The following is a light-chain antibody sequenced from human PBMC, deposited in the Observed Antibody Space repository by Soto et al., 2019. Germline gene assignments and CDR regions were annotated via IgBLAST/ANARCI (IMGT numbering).Light chain of an antibody. V-gene: IGKV3-11*01. CDR3: QQRSDWPPT. CDR2: DAS. J-gene: IGKJ2*01. Sequence: EIVLTQSPATLSVSPGERATLSCRASQSVSSYLGWYQQKPGQAPRLLIYDASNRATGIPARFSGSVSGTDFTLAISSLEPEDSAVYYCQQRSDWPPTFGQGTKLEIK. CDR1: QSVSSY.